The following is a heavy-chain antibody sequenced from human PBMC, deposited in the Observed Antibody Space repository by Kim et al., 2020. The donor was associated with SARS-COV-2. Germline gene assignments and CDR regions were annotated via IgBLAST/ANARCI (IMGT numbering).Heavy chain of an antibody. D-gene: IGHD3-22*01. CDR1: GYTFTSYG. CDR2: ISAYHGNT. V-gene: IGHV1-18*01. CDR3: AVDSHYYDSSGYYGPNDDFDI. Sequence: ASVKVSCKASGYTFTSYGISWVRQAPGQGLEWMGWISAYHGNTNYAQKLQGRVTMPTDTSTSTAYMELRSLISDDTAVYYCAVDSHYYDSSGYYGPNDDFDICGQGTMVTVSS. J-gene: IGHJ3*02.